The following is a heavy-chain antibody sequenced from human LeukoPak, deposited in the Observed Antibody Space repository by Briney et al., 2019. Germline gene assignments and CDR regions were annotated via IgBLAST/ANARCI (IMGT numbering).Heavy chain of an antibody. CDR3: ARDRRPDAFDI. D-gene: IGHD5-24*01. J-gene: IGHJ3*02. CDR1: GGSISSYY. CDR2: IYYSGST. Sequence: KPSETLSLTCTVSGGSISSYYWSWIRQHPGKGLEWIGYIYYSGSTYYNPSLKSRVTISVDTSKNQFSLKLSSVTAADTAVYYCARDRRPDAFDIWGQGTMVTVSS. V-gene: IGHV4-59*06.